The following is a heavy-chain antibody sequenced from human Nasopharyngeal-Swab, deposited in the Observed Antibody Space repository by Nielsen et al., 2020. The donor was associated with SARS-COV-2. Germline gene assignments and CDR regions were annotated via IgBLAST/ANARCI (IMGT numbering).Heavy chain of an antibody. J-gene: IGHJ4*02. CDR3: ARGGVGAVGGAFDY. CDR1: GYNFTTYD. CDR2: MNPNSGNT. V-gene: IGHV1-8*01. Sequence: ASVKVSCKASGYNFTTYDFNWVRQATGQGLEWMGWMNPNSGNTGYAQKFQGRVTMTRNTSIRTAYMELSSLRSEDTAVYYCARGGVGAVGGAFDYWGQGTQVTVSS. D-gene: IGHD1-26*01.